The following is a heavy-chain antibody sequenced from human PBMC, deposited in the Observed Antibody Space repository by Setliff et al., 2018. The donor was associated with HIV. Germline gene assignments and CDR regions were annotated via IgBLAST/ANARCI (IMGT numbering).Heavy chain of an antibody. CDR2: INHSGST. CDR1: GGSFSGNY. CDR3: TREGRGDPAMATTRIDY. V-gene: IGHV4-34*01. J-gene: IGHJ4*02. Sequence: PSETLSLTCAVYGGSFSGNYWSWIRQPPGKGLEWIGEINHSGSTNYNPSLKSRVTISLDTSKTHFFLNLTSVTDADTAVYFCTREGRGDPAMATTRIDYWGQGKLVTV. D-gene: IGHD1-1*01.